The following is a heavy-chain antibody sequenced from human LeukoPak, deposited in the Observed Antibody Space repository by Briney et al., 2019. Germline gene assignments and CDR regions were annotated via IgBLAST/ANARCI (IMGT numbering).Heavy chain of an antibody. CDR3: ARGGAMVRGVSPLDY. CDR2: ISSSGSYI. D-gene: IGHD3-10*01. V-gene: IGHV3-21*01. Sequence: GGSLRLSCAASGFTFSGYIMNWVRQAPGKGLEWVTSISSSGSYIYYADSVKGRFTISRDNAKNSLYLQMNSLRAEDTAVYYCARGGAMVRGVSPLDYWGQGTLVTVSS. CDR1: GFTFSGYI. J-gene: IGHJ4*02.